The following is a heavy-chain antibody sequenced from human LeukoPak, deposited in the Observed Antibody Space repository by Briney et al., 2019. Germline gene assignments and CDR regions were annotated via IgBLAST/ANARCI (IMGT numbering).Heavy chain of an antibody. V-gene: IGHV3-53*01. CDR1: GFTVSSNY. J-gene: IGHJ3*02. Sequence: GGSLRLSCAASGFTVSSNYMSWVRQAPGKGLEWVSLIYSTGSTYYADSVRGRFTISRDNSKNTLYLQMNSLRAEDTAVYYCARAPLDYCSGGSCYMIGAFDIWGQGTMVTVSS. CDR2: IYSTGST. D-gene: IGHD2-15*01. CDR3: ARAPLDYCSGGSCYMIGAFDI.